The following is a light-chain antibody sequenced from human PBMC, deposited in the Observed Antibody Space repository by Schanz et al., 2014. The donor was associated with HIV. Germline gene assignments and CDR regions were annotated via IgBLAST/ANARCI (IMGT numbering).Light chain of an antibody. V-gene: IGLV2-14*03. CDR2: EIS. J-gene: IGLJ2*01. CDR1: SSDVGGYNH. CDR3: SSYTSGTTLVV. Sequence: QSALTQPPSASGSPGQSVTISCTGTSSDVGGYNHVSWYQQHPGKAPKLMIYEISKWPSGVSNRFSGSKSGNTASLTISGLQAEDEADYYCSSYTSGTTLVVFGGGTKLTVL.